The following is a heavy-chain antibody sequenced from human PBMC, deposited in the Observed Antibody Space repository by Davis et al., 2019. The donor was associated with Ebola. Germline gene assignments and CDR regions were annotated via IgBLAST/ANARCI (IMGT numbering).Heavy chain of an antibody. D-gene: IGHD1-26*01. CDR2: ISYDGSNK. Sequence: GESLKISCAASGFTFSSYAMHWVRQAPGKGPEWVAVISYDGSNKYYADSVKGRFTISRDNSKNTLYLQMNSLRAEDTAVYYCARGLQWELRGVCVYWGQGTLVTVSS. CDR3: ARGLQWELRGVCVY. J-gene: IGHJ4*02. CDR1: GFTFSSYA. V-gene: IGHV3-30-3*01.